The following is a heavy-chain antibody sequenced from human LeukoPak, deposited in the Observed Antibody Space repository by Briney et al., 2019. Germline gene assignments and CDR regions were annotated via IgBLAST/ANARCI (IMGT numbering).Heavy chain of an antibody. CDR3: ARETTVTTFGAFDI. Sequence: PGGSLRVSCAASGFTFSSYAMSWVRQAPGKGLEWVSVIYSGGSTYYADSVKGRFTISRDNSKNTLYLQMNSLRAEDTAVYYCARETTVTTFGAFDIWGQGTMVTVSS. D-gene: IGHD4-17*01. J-gene: IGHJ3*02. V-gene: IGHV3-66*01. CDR2: IYSGGST. CDR1: GFTFSSYA.